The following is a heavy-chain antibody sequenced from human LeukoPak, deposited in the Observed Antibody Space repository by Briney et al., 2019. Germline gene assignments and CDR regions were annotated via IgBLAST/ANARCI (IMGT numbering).Heavy chain of an antibody. CDR1: GYTFTGYY. CDR3: ARGKIVVVPAAITEEYDY. D-gene: IGHD2-2*01. CDR2: INPNSGGT. V-gene: IGHV1-2*02. Sequence: ASVKVSCKASGYTFTGYYIHWVRQAPGQGLEWMGWINPNSGGTNYAQKFQGSVTMTRDTSISTAYMELSRLRSDDTAVYYCARGKIVVVPAAITEEYDYWGQGTLVTVSS. J-gene: IGHJ4*02.